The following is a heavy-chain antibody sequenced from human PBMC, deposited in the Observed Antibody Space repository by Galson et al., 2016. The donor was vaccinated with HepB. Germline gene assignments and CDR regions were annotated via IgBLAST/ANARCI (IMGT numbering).Heavy chain of an antibody. V-gene: IGHV3-48*02. CDR1: GFTFNSYS. CDR2: ISSSSTM. J-gene: IGHJ5*02. CDR3: ASRRGFDP. Sequence: SLRLSCAASGFTFNSYSMNWARQAPGKGLEWVSYISSSSTMYYADSVKGRFTISRDNAKNSLYLQMNSLRDEDTAVYYCASRRGFDPWGQGTLVTVSS.